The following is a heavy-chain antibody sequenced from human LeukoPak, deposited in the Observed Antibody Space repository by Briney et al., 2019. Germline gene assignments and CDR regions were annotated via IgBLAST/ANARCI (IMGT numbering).Heavy chain of an antibody. CDR1: GFTFSRYS. CDR2: ISSSNSYI. Sequence: GWALRLSCAASGFTFSRYSMNWVRQAAGKGLEWVSSISSSNSYIYYADSVKGRFTISRDNAKNSLYLQMNSLRAEDTAVYYCAELGITMIGGVWGKGTTVTISS. V-gene: IGHV3-21*01. CDR3: AELGITMIGGV. J-gene: IGHJ6*04. D-gene: IGHD3-10*02.